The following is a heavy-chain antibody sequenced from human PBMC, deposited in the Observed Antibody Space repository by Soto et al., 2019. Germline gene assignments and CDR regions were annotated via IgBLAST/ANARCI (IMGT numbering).Heavy chain of an antibody. CDR2: ISDSGGST. J-gene: IGHJ4*02. Sequence: GGSLRLSCAASGFTFSSYAMSWVRQAPGKGLEWVSTISDSGGSTYYADSVKGRFTISRDNSKNTLYLQMSSLRAEDTAVYYCAKRASLNSGWFDYWGQGTLVTVSS. D-gene: IGHD6-19*01. CDR1: GFTFSSYA. V-gene: IGHV3-23*01. CDR3: AKRASLNSGWFDY.